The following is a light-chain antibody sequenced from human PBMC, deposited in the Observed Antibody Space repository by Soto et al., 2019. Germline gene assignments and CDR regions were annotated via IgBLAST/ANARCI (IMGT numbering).Light chain of an antibody. CDR1: QSVSSF. J-gene: IGKJ4*01. Sequence: EIVLTQSPATLSLSPGKRATLSCRASQSVSSFLAWYQQKPGQAPRLLIYDASNRATGIPARFSGSGSGTDFTLTICSLEPEDFAVYYCQQRSNWPLTFGGGTKVEIK. CDR2: DAS. CDR3: QQRSNWPLT. V-gene: IGKV3-11*01.